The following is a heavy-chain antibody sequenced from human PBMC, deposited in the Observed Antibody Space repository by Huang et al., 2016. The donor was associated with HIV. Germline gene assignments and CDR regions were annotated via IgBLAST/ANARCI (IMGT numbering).Heavy chain of an antibody. J-gene: IGHJ4*02. V-gene: IGHV3-74*01. CDR3: ARDSQQWLVEDY. Sequence: EVQLVESGGGLVQPGGSLRLSCAASGFTFSSYWMHWVRQAPGKGLVWVSRINMDGSSTSYADSVKGRFTISRDNAKNTLYLQMNSLRAEDTAVYYCARDSQQWLVEDYWGQGTLVTVSS. CDR2: INMDGSST. D-gene: IGHD6-19*01. CDR1: GFTFSSYW.